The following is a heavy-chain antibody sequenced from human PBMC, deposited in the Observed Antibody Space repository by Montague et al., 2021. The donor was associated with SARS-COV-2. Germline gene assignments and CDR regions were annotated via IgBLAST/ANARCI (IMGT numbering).Heavy chain of an antibody. CDR3: ARTGYSSGWRSFDY. V-gene: IGHV4-4*02. CDR2: TYHSGST. J-gene: IGHJ4*02. Sequence: SETLSLTCVVSGGSISSINWWSWVRQPPGKGLEWIGETYHSGSTNYNPSLKSRVIISVDKPKNQFSLKLSSVTAADTAVYYCARTGYSSGWRSFDYWGQGTLVTVSS. CDR1: GGSISSINW. D-gene: IGHD6-19*01.